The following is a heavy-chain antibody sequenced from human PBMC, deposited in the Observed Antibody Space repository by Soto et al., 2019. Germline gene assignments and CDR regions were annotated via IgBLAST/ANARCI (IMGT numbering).Heavy chain of an antibody. J-gene: IGHJ6*02. CDR1: EYTFTTYY. CDR3: ARDVLGGYYGMDV. Sequence: ASVKVSCKASEYTFTTYYMHWVRQAPGQGLEWMGIINPSGGTTGFAQKFQGRVTMTRDTSTSTVYMELSSLRSEDTAVCYCARDVLGGYYGMDVWGQGTTVTVSS. D-gene: IGHD3-16*01. CDR2: INPSGGTT. V-gene: IGHV1-46*01.